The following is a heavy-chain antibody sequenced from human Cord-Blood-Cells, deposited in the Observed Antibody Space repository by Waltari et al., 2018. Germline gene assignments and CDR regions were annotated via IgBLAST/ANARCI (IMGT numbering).Heavy chain of an antibody. D-gene: IGHD3-16*02. J-gene: IGHJ3*02. V-gene: IGHV3-7*01. CDR3: ARDLMITFGGVIVISHDAFDI. CDR2: IKQDGSGK. Sequence: EVQLVESGGGLVQPGGSLRLSCAASGFTFSSYWMSWVRQAPGKGLEWVANIKQDGSGKYYVDSVKGRFTISRDNAKNSLYLQMNSLRAEDTAVYYCARDLMITFGGVIVISHDAFDIWGQGTMVTVSS. CDR1: GFTFSSYW.